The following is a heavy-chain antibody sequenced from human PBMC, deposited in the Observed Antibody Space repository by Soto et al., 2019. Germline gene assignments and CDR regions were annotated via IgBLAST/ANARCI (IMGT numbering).Heavy chain of an antibody. J-gene: IGHJ5*02. CDR2: ISAYNGNT. V-gene: IGHV1-18*01. CDR3: ARDVGERAKAYCGGDCRNWFDP. CDR1: GYTFTSYG. D-gene: IGHD2-21*01. Sequence: QVQLVQSGAEVKKPGASVKVSCKASGYTFTSYGISWVRQAPGQGLEWMGWISAYNGNTNYAQKRQGRVTMTTDTPTSKAYMELRSLRSDDTAVYYCARDVGERAKAYCGGDCRNWFDPWGQGTLVTVSS.